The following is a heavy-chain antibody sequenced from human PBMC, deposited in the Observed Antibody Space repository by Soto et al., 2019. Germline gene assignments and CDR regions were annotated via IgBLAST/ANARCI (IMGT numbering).Heavy chain of an antibody. J-gene: IGHJ4*02. CDR2: IYWDDDK. V-gene: IGHV2-5*02. CDR1: GFSLTTSGVG. CDR3: AHRVLRTVFGLVTTTAIYFDF. Sequence: QITLNESGPTVVRPTETLTLTCRFSGFSLTTSGVGVGWIRQSPGKAPEWLALIYWDDDKRYSASLKSRLSITMDTSKNLVVLTVSDLDPTDTATYYCAHRVLRTVFGLVTTTAIYFDFWGQGTPVAVSS. D-gene: IGHD3-3*01.